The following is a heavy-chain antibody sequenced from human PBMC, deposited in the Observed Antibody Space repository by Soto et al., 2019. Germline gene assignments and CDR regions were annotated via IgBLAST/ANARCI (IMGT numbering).Heavy chain of an antibody. CDR3: ARGSRSGYYAY. V-gene: IGHV4-59*11. CDR1: GGSMSDPP. J-gene: IGHJ4*02. D-gene: IGHD3-3*01. CDR2: IHDSGST. Sequence: SETLSLSYNFSGGSMSDPPWSLISQPPGEGLEWIGYIHDSGSTKYSPSLKSRVTISLDTSKNHFSLNLTSVTAADTAVYFCARGSRSGYYAYWGQGTLVTVSS.